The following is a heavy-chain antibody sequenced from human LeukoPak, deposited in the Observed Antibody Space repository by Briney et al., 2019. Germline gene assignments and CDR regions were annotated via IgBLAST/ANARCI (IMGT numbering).Heavy chain of an antibody. Sequence: SETLSLTCAVYGGSFSGYYWSWIRQPPGKGLEWIGEINHSGSTNYNPSLKSRVTISADTSKNQFSLKLNSVTAADTAVYYCATCGGGIAAAGSLDYWGQGTLVTVSS. CDR3: ATCGGGIAAAGSLDY. J-gene: IGHJ4*02. V-gene: IGHV4-34*01. CDR1: GGSFSGYY. CDR2: INHSGST. D-gene: IGHD6-13*01.